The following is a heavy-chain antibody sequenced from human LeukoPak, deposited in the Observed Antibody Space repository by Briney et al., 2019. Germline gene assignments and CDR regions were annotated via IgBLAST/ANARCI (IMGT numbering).Heavy chain of an antibody. CDR1: GFTFSSYW. J-gene: IGHJ5*02. D-gene: IGHD3-10*01. Sequence: GGSLRLSCAASGFTFSSYWMSWVRQAPGKGVEWVANIKQDGSEKYYVDSVKGRFTISRDNSKNSLYLQMNSLRAEDTAVYYCARNVLLWFGELLSDWFDPWGQGTLVTVSS. V-gene: IGHV3-7*04. CDR2: IKQDGSEK. CDR3: ARNVLLWFGELLSDWFDP.